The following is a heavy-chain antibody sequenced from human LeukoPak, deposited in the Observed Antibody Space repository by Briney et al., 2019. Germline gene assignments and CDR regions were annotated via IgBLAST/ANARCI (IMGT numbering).Heavy chain of an antibody. Sequence: GGSLRLSCAASGFTFSDYYMSWVRQAPGKGLEWVSAISGSGGSTYYADSVKGRFTISRDNSRNTLYLRMNSLRVEDTAVYYCAKGRFGFDYWGQGTLVTVSS. CDR1: GFTFSDYY. CDR2: ISGSGGST. V-gene: IGHV3-23*01. CDR3: AKGRFGFDY. J-gene: IGHJ4*02. D-gene: IGHD3-3*01.